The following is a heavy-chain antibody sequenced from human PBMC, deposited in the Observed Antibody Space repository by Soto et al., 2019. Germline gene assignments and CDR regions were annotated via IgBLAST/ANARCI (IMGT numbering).Heavy chain of an antibody. J-gene: IGHJ4*02. CDR3: ARDRQQLVRYFDY. Sequence: LRLSCAASGFTFSSYGMHWVRQAPGKGLEWVAVIWYDGSNKYYADSVKGRFTISRDNSKNTLYLQMNSLRAEDTAVYYCARDRQQLVRYFDYWGQGTLVTVSS. CDR2: IWYDGSNK. D-gene: IGHD6-13*01. V-gene: IGHV3-33*01. CDR1: GFTFSSYG.